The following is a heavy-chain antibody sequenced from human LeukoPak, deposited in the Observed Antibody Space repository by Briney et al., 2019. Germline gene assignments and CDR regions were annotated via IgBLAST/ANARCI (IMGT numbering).Heavy chain of an antibody. CDR2: ISYDGSNK. Sequence: QPGRSLRLSCAASGFTFSSYAMHWVRQAPGKGLEWVAVISYDGSNKYYADSVKGRFTISRDNSKNTLYLQMNSLRAEDTAVYYCAKGGIRDYYDSSGYYRDLVDFADYWGQGTLVTVSS. CDR3: AKGGIRDYYDSSGYYRDLVDFADY. V-gene: IGHV3-30*04. CDR1: GFTFSSYA. J-gene: IGHJ4*02. D-gene: IGHD3-22*01.